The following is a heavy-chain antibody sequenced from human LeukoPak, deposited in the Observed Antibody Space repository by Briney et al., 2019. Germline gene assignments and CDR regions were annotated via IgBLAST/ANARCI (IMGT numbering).Heavy chain of an antibody. V-gene: IGHV3-23*01. CDR2: VSGSGAST. J-gene: IGHJ4*02. D-gene: IGHD3-3*02. CDR1: GFTFSTHA. CDR3: TKTRHDISILDS. Sequence: PGGSLRLSCAASGFTFSTHAMSWVRQSPGKGLEWVSGVSGSGASTYFADSVKGRFTISRDNSKNTLYLQMNSLRAEDTAVYYCTKTRHDISILDSWGQGTLVTVSS.